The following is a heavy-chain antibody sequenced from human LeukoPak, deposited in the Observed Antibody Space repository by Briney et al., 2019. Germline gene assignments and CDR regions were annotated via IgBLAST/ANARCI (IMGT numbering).Heavy chain of an antibody. D-gene: IGHD3-3*01. CDR3: ARAGVDTSGYYYQGFDY. CDR1: GFTFTNYA. V-gene: IGHV3-23*01. Sequence: GGSLRLSCAASGFTFTNYAMSWVRQTPGKGLEWVAATVGSRPDTYHADSVKGRFTISRDNAKNSLYLQVNSLTAEDTAVYYCARAGVDTSGYYYQGFDYWGQGTLVTVSS. CDR2: TVGSRPDT. J-gene: IGHJ4*02.